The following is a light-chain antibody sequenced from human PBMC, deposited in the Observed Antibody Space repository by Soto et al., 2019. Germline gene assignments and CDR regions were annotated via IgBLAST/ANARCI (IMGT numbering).Light chain of an antibody. CDR3: QQYNSYPRT. CDR2: KAS. V-gene: IGKV1-5*03. J-gene: IGKJ1*01. Sequence: DIQMTQSPSTLSASVGDRVTITCRASQSISSWLAWYQQKPGKTPKVLICKASSLESGVPSRFSGSGSGRECAVTVGSLQPDDFATYYCQQYNSYPRTFGQGTKVEIK. CDR1: QSISSW.